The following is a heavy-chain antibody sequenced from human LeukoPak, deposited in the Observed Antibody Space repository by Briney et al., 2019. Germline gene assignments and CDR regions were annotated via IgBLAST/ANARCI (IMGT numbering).Heavy chain of an antibody. CDR1: GGSISSGDYY. CDR3: ARDLSGPNYYYYYMDV. D-gene: IGHD3-3*01. Sequence: PSQTLSLTCTVPGGSISSGDYYWSWIRQPPGKGLEWIGYISYSGSTYYNPSLRSRITISVDTSKNQFSLRLTSVTAADTAVYYCARDLSGPNYYYYYMDVWGKGTTVTVSS. J-gene: IGHJ6*03. CDR2: ISYSGST. V-gene: IGHV4-30-4*08.